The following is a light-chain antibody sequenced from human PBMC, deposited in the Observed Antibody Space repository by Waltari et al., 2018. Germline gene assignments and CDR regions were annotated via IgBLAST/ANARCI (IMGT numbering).Light chain of an antibody. Sequence: NFVLTQPHSVSGSPGETVIISCTRSSGRIVHHYVQWYQQRPGSAPTTLIYEDNHRASGVPDRFSGSIAGSSNSASLTISGLKSEDEADYFCQSYDSTTQVFGTGTKVTVL. CDR2: EDN. CDR3: QSYDSTTQV. CDR1: SGRIVHHY. V-gene: IGLV6-57*03. J-gene: IGLJ1*01.